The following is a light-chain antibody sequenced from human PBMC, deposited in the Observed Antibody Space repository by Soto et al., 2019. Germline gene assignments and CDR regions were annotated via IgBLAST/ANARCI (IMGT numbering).Light chain of an antibody. CDR3: QSYDSSLSGSVV. V-gene: IGLV1-40*01. J-gene: IGLJ3*02. CDR1: SSNIGAHYD. CDR2: GIT. Sequence: QSVLTQPPSVSGAPGQRVTISCTGSSSNIGAHYDVHWYQQLPGTAPKLLIYGITNRPSGVPDRFSGSKSGTSASLAITGLQAEDEADYYCQSYDSSLSGSVVFGGGTEVTVL.